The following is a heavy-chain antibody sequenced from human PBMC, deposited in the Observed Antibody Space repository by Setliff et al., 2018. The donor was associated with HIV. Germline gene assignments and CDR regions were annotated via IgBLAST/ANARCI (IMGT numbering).Heavy chain of an antibody. Sequence: GESLKISCKGSGYSFSSYRINWVRQMPGKGLEWMGRIDPSDSYTNYSPSFQGHVSISADRSISTAYLQWSSLKASDTAIYYCARHKNGGYSLDNWGQGTLVTVSS. CDR3: ARHKNGGYSLDN. CDR1: GYSFSSYR. J-gene: IGHJ4*02. CDR2: IDPSDSYT. V-gene: IGHV5-10-1*01. D-gene: IGHD2-15*01.